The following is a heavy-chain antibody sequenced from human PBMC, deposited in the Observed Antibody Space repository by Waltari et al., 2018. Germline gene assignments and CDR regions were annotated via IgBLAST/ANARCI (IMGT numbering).Heavy chain of an antibody. CDR2: MYFSGTK. V-gene: IGHV4-59*11. D-gene: IGHD3-22*01. CDR1: GDSIRSHF. CDR3: ARLPRGSVIIGAFDI. J-gene: IGHJ3*02. Sequence: VQLQESGPGLVKPSETLSLRCNVSGDSIRSHFWSWIRQAPGKGLEWIGHMYFSGTKDYNPSLKSRVAISIDTPKNHFSLNLRSVTAADTAIYYCARLPRGSVIIGAFDIWGQGTQVTVSS.